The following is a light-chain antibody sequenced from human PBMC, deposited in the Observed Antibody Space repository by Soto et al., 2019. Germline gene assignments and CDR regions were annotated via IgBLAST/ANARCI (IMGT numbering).Light chain of an antibody. J-gene: IGKJ5*01. V-gene: IGKV1-5*01. Sequence: DIQRTQSPSTLSTSVGDRVTITCRASQSISSWLAWYQQKPGKAPKLLIYDASSLESGVPSRFSGSGSGTEFTLTIISLQTDDFATSYRQGYGSYVTFGQGTRLEIK. CDR2: DAS. CDR3: QGYGSYVT. CDR1: QSISSW.